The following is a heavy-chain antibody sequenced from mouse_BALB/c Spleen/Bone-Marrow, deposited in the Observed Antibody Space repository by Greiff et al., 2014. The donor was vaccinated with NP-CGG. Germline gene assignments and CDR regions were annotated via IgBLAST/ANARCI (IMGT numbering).Heavy chain of an antibody. CDR2: IRNKANGYTT. D-gene: IGHD2-1*01. Sequence: EVMLVESGGGLVQPGGSLRLSCATSGFTFTDYYMSWVRQPPGKALEWLGFIRNKANGYTTEYSASVKGRFTISRDNSQSILYLQMNTLRAEDSATHYCARDKNYGSYWYFDVWGAGTTVTVSS. CDR3: ARDKNYGSYWYFDV. CDR1: GFTFTDYY. V-gene: IGHV7-3*02. J-gene: IGHJ1*01.